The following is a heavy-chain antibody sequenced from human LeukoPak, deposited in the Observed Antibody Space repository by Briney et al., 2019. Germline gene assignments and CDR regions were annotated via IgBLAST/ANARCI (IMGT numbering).Heavy chain of an antibody. CDR3: ARSGEWELPSPFDY. J-gene: IGHJ4*02. Sequence: ASVKVSCKASGYTFTSYYMHWVRQAPGQGLEWMGGIIPIFGTANYAQKFQGRVTITADESTSTAYMELSSLRPEDTAVYYCARSGEWELPSPFDYWGQGTLVTVSS. D-gene: IGHD1-26*01. V-gene: IGHV1-69*13. CDR1: GYTFTSYY. CDR2: IIPIFGTA.